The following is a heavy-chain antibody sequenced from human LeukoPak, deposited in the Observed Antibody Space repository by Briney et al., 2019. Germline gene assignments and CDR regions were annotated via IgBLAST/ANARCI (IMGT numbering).Heavy chain of an antibody. CDR3: ARDSYCSGGSCFDY. CDR1: GFTFSSYS. J-gene: IGHJ4*02. V-gene: IGHV3-21*01. CDR2: ISSSSSYI. D-gene: IGHD2-15*01. Sequence: PGGSLRLSCAASGFTFSSYSMNWVRQAPGKGLEWVSSISSSSSYIYYADSVMGRFTISRDNAKNSLYLQMNSLRAEDTAVYYCARDSYCSGGSCFDYWGQGTLVTVSS.